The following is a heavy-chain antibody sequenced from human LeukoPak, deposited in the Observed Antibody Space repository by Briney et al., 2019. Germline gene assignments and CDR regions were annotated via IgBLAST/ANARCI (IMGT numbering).Heavy chain of an antibody. CDR3: ARDGRRRGNTGYSSS. CDR2: IYYSGST. J-gene: IGHJ6*04. Sequence: PSETLSLTCTVSGGSISSSSYYWGWIRQPPGKGLEWIGSIYYSGSTYYNPSLKSRVTISVDTSKNQFSLKLSSVTAADTAVYYCARDGRRRGNTGYSSSWGKGTTVTVSS. D-gene: IGHD6-13*01. V-gene: IGHV4-39*07. CDR1: GGSISSSSYY.